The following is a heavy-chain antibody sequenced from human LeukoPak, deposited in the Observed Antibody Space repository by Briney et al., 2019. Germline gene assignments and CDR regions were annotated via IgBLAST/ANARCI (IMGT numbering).Heavy chain of an antibody. V-gene: IGHV3-74*01. CDR2: ISSDGSST. J-gene: IGHJ5*02. CDR3: ARESGIAAALDL. Sequence: GGSLRLSCAASGFTFSSYWMHWVRQAPGKGLVWVSRISSDGSSTSYADSVKGRFTISRDNAKNTLYLQMNSLRAEDTAVYYCARESGIAAALDLWGQGTLVTVSS. CDR1: GFTFSSYW. D-gene: IGHD6-13*01.